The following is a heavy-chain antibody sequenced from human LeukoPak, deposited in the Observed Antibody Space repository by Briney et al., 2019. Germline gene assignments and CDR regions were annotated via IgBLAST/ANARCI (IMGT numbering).Heavy chain of an antibody. D-gene: IGHD1-20*01. CDR3: ARGSISGVNWFDP. CDR2: INSDGRST. J-gene: IGHJ5*02. CDR1: GFTFSSYW. V-gene: IGHV3-74*01. Sequence: PGGSLRLSRAASGFTFSSYWIHWVRQAPGKGLVWVSRINSDGRSTSYADSVKGRFTISRDNAKNTLYLQMNSLRAEDTAVYYCARGSISGVNWFDPWGQGTLVTVSS.